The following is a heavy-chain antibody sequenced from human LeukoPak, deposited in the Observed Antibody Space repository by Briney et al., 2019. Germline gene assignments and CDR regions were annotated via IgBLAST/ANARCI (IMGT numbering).Heavy chain of an antibody. CDR1: GYSFTSYW. D-gene: IGHD3-22*01. CDR3: ARHEYYYDSSGYSFDY. Sequence: GESLKISGKGSGYSFTSYWIGWVRQMPGKGLEWMGIIYPGDSDTRYSPSFQGQVTISADKSISTAYLQWSSLKASDTAMYYCARHEYYYDSSGYSFDYWGQGTLVTVSS. J-gene: IGHJ4*02. V-gene: IGHV5-51*01. CDR2: IYPGDSDT.